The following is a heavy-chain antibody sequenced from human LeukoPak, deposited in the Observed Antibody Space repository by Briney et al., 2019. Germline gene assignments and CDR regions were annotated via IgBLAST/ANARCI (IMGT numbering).Heavy chain of an antibody. J-gene: IGHJ5*02. CDR2: ISYDGSNK. CDR1: GFTFSSYA. V-gene: IGHV3-30*04. Sequence: PGGSLRLSCAASGFTFSSYAMHRVRQAPGKGLEWVAVISYDGSNKYYADSVKGRFTISRDNSKNTLYLQMNSLRAEDTALYYCAKDPLPWGQGTLVTVSS. CDR3: AKDPLP.